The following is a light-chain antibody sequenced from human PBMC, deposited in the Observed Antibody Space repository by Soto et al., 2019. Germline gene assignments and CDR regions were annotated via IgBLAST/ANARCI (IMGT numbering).Light chain of an antibody. CDR2: KAS. V-gene: IGKV1-5*03. CDR1: QSISSW. J-gene: IGKJ1*01. CDR3: CQYGSTPPT. Sequence: HSTRSASVRYRVSITCRASQSISSWLAWYQQRPGKAPKLLIYKASNLESGVPSRFSGCGSGTEFTFTFSRVQPEDSVMFYCCQYGSTPPTFGQGTKVDI.